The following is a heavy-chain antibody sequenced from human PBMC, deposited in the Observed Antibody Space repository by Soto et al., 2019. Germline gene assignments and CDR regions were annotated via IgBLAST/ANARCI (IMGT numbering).Heavy chain of an antibody. CDR1: GYTFTDYF. V-gene: IGHV1-2*02. D-gene: IGHD4-4*01. J-gene: IGHJ5*02. CDR3: ARVTLRAVNCFGP. Sequence: ASVKVSCKASGYTFTDYFIHWVRQAPGQGFEWVGWINPKSSGTNYAQKFQGRVTMTRDTSNSTAYMEVRGLTSDDTAVYYCARVTLRAVNCFGPWGQGTQVTVSS. CDR2: INPKSSGT.